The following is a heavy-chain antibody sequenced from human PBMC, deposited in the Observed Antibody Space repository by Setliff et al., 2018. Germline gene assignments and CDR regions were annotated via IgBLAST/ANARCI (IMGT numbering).Heavy chain of an antibody. J-gene: IGHJ4*02. CDR1: GFTFSTYD. CDR2: ISASGDTT. CDR3: VTSTIIIYYFDF. Sequence: GGSLRLSCAASGFTFSTYDMSWVRQAPGKGLEWVSAISASGDTTYYADSVKGRFSMSRDNSKNTLYLQMNSLRAEDTAVYYCVTSTIIIYYFDFWGQGTPVTVSS. V-gene: IGHV3-23*01. D-gene: IGHD3-10*01.